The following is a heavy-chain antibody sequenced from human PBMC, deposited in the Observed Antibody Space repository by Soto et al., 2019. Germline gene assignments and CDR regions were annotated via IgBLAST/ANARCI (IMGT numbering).Heavy chain of an antibody. CDR1: GYSFTNYW. D-gene: IGHD5-18*01. Sequence: GESLKISCKGSGYSFTNYWIALVRQMPEKCLEWMGIIYPGDSRTTYSPTFQGQVTISADKSISTASLQWNSLKASDTAMYYCARLPVDTSMVGSQYYYYYYAMDVWGQGTTVTVSS. CDR2: IYPGDSRT. CDR3: ARLPVDTSMVGSQYYYYYYAMDV. J-gene: IGHJ6*02. V-gene: IGHV5-51*01.